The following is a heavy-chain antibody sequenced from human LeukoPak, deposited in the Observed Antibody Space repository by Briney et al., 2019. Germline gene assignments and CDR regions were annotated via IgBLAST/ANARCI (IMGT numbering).Heavy chain of an antibody. V-gene: IGHV4-34*01. CDR2: INHSGST. D-gene: IGHD1-26*01. J-gene: IGHJ1*01. Sequence: SETLSLTCAVYGGSFSGYYWSWIRQPPGKGLEWIGEINHSGSTNYNPSLKSRVTISVDTSKNQFSLKLSSVTAADTAVYYCARPPYSGSYSDTNGYFQHWGQGTLVTGSS. CDR3: ARPPYSGSYSDTNGYFQH. CDR1: GGSFSGYY.